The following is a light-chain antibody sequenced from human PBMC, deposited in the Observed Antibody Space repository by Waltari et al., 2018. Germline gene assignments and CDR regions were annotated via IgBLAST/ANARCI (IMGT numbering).Light chain of an antibody. CDR2: TTS. V-gene: IGKV1-39*01. Sequence: DIQMTQSPSSLSASVGARVPITCRASQTISNYLNWYQQKPGKAPKPLIYTTSTLQSRVPSRFSGSGSGTDFTLTISSLQPEDFATYYCQQSYSSPRTFGQGTKVEIK. J-gene: IGKJ1*01. CDR1: QTISNY. CDR3: QQSYSSPRT.